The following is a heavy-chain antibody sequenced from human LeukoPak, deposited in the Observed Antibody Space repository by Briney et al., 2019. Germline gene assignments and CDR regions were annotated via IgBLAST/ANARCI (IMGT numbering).Heavy chain of an antibody. D-gene: IGHD6-19*01. CDR2: IYYSGST. CDR3: AREWTYSSGFDY. CDR1: GGSISSYY. V-gene: IGHV4-59*01. J-gene: IGHJ4*02. Sequence: SETLSLTCTVSGGSISSYYWSWIRQPPGKGLEWIGYIYYSGSTNYNPSLKSRVTISVDTSKNQFSLKLSSVTAADTAVYYCAREWTYSSGFDYWGQGTLVTVSP.